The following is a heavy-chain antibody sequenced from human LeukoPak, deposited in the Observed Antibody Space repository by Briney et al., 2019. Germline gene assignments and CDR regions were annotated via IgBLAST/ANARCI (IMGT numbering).Heavy chain of an antibody. Sequence: PGGSLRLSCAGSGFSVSNNYMSWVRQAPGKGLEWVAVTYSGASSYYADSVKGRFIVSRDNSKNTLYLQMNSLRAEDTAVYYCARANPPGISFFDYWGQGTLVTVSS. V-gene: IGHV3-53*01. CDR1: GFSVSNNY. D-gene: IGHD2-15*01. CDR3: ARANPPGISFFDY. J-gene: IGHJ4*02. CDR2: TYSGASS.